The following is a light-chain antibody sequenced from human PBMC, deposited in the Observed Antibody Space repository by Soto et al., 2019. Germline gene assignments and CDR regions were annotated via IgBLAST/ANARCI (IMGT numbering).Light chain of an antibody. CDR2: LGS. Sequence: DIVMTQSPLSLPVTPGEPASISCRSSQSLQHSNGYNYLDWYLQKPGQSPQLLIYLGSHRASGVPDRFSGSASGTDFTLKITRVEAENVCVYYCMQALQTPWTFGQGTKGEIK. CDR1: QSLQHSNGYNY. CDR3: MQALQTPWT. J-gene: IGKJ1*01. V-gene: IGKV2-28*01.